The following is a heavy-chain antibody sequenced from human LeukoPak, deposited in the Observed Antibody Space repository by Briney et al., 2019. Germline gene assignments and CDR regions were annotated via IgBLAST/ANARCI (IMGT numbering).Heavy chain of an antibody. Sequence: AGGSLRLSCAASGFTFSSYAMSWVRQAPGKGLEWVSAISGSGGSTYYADSVKGRFTISRDNSKNTLYLQMNSLRAEDTAVYYCANGGGYGSGSLDAFDIWGQGTMVTVSS. V-gene: IGHV3-23*01. CDR3: ANGGGYGSGSLDAFDI. J-gene: IGHJ3*02. D-gene: IGHD3-10*01. CDR1: GFTFSSYA. CDR2: ISGSGGST.